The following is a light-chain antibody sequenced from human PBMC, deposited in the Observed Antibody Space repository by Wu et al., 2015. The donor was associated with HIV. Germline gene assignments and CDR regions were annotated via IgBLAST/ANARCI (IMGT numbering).Light chain of an antibody. J-gene: IGKJ2*01. CDR3: QQRRYWPLYT. V-gene: IGKV3-15*01. CDR1: QSVSSN. Sequence: IVMTQSPATLSVSPGERATLSCRASQSVSSNLAWYQQKPGQAPRLLIYGASTRATGIPARFSGSGSGTEFTLTISSMQSEDFAVYYCQQRRYWPLYTFGQGTKLEIK. CDR2: GAS.